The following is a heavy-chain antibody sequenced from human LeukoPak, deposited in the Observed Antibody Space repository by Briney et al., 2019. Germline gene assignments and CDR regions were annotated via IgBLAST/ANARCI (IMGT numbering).Heavy chain of an antibody. CDR3: AKDRAYSGYDRRYYYHGMDV. CDR2: ISGSGGST. J-gene: IGHJ6*02. V-gene: IGHV3-23*01. CDR1: GFTFSSYA. D-gene: IGHD5-12*01. Sequence: GGSLRLSCAASGFTFSSYAMSWVRQAPGKALEWVSAISGSGGSTYYADSVKGRFTISRDNSKNTLYLQMNSLRAEDTAVYYCAKDRAYSGYDRRYYYHGMDVWGQGTTVTVSS.